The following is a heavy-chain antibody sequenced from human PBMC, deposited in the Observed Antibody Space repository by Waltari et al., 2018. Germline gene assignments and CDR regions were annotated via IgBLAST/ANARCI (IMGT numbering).Heavy chain of an antibody. V-gene: IGHV1-2*06. J-gene: IGHJ5*02. CDR3: ARVRAKITSYNWFDP. D-gene: IGHD3-10*01. CDR2: INPNSGGT. CDR1: GYTFTGYY. Sequence: QVQLVQSGAEVKKPGASVKVSCKASGYTFTGYYMHWVRQAPGQGLEWMGRINPNSGGTNYAQKFQGRVTMTRDTSISTAYMELSRLRSDDTAVYYCARVRAKITSYNWFDPWGQGTLVTVSS.